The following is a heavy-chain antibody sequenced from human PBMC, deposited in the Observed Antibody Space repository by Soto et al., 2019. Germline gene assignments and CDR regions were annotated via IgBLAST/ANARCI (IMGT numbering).Heavy chain of an antibody. CDR3: ARSIAAAGTGLDY. CDR2: INPSGGST. CDR1: GYTFTSYY. V-gene: IGHV1-46*01. D-gene: IGHD6-13*01. Sequence: QVQLVQSGAEVKKPGASVKVSCKASGYTFTSYYIHWVRQAPGQGLEWMGIINPSGGSTSYAQKFKGRVTMTKDTSTSTVYMDLRSLRSEDTAVYYCARSIAAAGTGLDYWGQGTLVTVSS. J-gene: IGHJ4*02.